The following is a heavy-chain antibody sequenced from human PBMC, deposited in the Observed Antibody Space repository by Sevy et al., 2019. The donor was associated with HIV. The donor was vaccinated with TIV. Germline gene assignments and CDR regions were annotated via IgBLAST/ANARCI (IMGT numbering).Heavy chain of an antibody. J-gene: IGHJ3*02. CDR2: ISGSGGST. Sequence: GGSLRLSCAASGFTFSSYAMSWVRQAPGKGLEWVSAISGSGGSTYYADSVKGRFTISRDNSKNTLYLQMNSLRAEDTAVYYCAKVKYYYDSSGYSFCAFDIWGQGTMVTVSS. D-gene: IGHD3-22*01. CDR3: AKVKYYYDSSGYSFCAFDI. CDR1: GFTFSSYA. V-gene: IGHV3-23*01.